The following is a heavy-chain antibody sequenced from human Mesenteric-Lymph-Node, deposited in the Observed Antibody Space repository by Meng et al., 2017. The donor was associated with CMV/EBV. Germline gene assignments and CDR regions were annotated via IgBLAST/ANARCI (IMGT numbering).Heavy chain of an antibody. CDR1: GFTFINAW. D-gene: IGHD6-25*01. CDR2: IRSNADGGTA. Sequence: GESLKISCAASGFTFINAWMSWVRQAPGKGLEWVGRIRSNADGGTADYVAPVTGRFTVSRDSSRNTLYLQMNSLRVEDTAVFYCAKDQKEKAAISPGYNAMDVWGQGTTVTVSS. J-gene: IGHJ6*02. V-gene: IGHV3-15*01. CDR3: AKDQKEKAAISPGYNAMDV.